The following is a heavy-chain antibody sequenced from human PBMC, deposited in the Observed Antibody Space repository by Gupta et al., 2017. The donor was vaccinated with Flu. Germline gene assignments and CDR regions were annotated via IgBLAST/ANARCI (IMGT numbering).Heavy chain of an antibody. V-gene: IGHV3-49*03. J-gene: IGHJ4*02. D-gene: IGHD1-1*01. CDR2: IRGTPHGATA. CDR3: TRVDKCWTDY. CDR1: GFTFSDYT. Sequence: GFTFSDYTMTWFRQAPGKGLEWLGFIRGTPHGATAEYAASLEGRFTISRDNSKSIAYLQMNSLKTEDTAVYYCTRVDKCWTDYWGPGTLV.